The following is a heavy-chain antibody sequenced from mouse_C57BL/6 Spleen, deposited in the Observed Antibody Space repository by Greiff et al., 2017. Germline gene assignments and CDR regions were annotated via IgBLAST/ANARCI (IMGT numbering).Heavy chain of an antibody. V-gene: IGHV5-17*01. D-gene: IGHD1-1*01. CDR3: AFTTVVPFDY. Sequence: EVKVVESGGGLVKPGGSLKLSCAASGFTFSDYGMHWVRQAPEKGLEWVAYISSGSSTIYYADTVKGRFTISRDNAKNTLFLQMTSLRSEDTAMYYCAFTTVVPFDYWGQGTTLTVSS. CDR1: GFTFSDYG. CDR2: ISSGSSTI. J-gene: IGHJ2*01.